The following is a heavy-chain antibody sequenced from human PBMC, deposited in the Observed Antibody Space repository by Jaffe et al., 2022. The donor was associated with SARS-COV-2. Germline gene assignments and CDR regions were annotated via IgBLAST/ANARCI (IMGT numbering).Heavy chain of an antibody. V-gene: IGHV1-2*04. D-gene: IGHD4-4*01. CDR3: ARDRNYAGVASFPIYGMDV. Sequence: QVQLVQSGAEVKKPGASVKVSCKASGYTFTGYYMHWVRQAPGQGLEWMGWINPNSGGTNYAQKFQGWVTMTRDTSISTAYMELSRLRSDDTAVYYCARDRNYAGVASFPIYGMDVWGQGTTVTVSS. J-gene: IGHJ6*02. CDR1: GYTFTGYY. CDR2: INPNSGGT.